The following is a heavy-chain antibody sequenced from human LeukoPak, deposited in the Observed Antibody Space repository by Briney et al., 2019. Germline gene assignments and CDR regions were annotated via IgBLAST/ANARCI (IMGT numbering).Heavy chain of an antibody. D-gene: IGHD6-13*01. J-gene: IGHJ4*02. CDR2: IRGSGGST. CDR3: ASRADGVAAAGTAVDY. CDR1: GFTFSSYA. V-gene: IGHV3-23*01. Sequence: GGSLRLPCAASGFTFSSYAMSWVRQAPGKGLEWVQAIRGSGGSTYYADSVKGRFTISRDNSKNTLYLQMNSLRAEDTAVYYCASRADGVAAAGTAVDYWGQGTLVTVSS.